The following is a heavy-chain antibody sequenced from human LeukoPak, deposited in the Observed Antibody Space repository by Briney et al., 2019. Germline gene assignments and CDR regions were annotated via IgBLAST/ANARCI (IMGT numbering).Heavy chain of an antibody. J-gene: IGHJ5*02. CDR3: FMVRGRNWFDP. CDR2: INPTGGST. D-gene: IGHD3-10*01. CDR1: GYTLTSYY. Sequence: ASLKVSCKASGYTLTSYYMHWVRQAPGQRLEWMGIINPTGGSTSYAQKFQGRVTMTRDTSTGTVYMELSSLRAEDTAVYCCFMVRGRNWFDPWGQGTLVTVSS. V-gene: IGHV1-46*01.